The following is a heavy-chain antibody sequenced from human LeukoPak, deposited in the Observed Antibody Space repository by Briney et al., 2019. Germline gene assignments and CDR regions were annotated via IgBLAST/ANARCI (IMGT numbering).Heavy chain of an antibody. D-gene: IGHD6-19*01. Sequence: GGSLRLSCAASGFTFSSYEMNWVRQASGEGLEWVSYISSSGSTIYYADSVKGRFTISRDNAKNSLYLQMDSLRAEDTAVYYCARVKGSGWYAVDYWGQGTLVTVSS. CDR2: ISSSGSTI. CDR3: ARVKGSGWYAVDY. V-gene: IGHV3-48*03. J-gene: IGHJ4*02. CDR1: GFTFSSYE.